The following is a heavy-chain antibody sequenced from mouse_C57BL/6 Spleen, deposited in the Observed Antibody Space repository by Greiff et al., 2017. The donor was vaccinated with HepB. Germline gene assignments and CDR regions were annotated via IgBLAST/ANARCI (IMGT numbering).Heavy chain of an antibody. CDR2: ISSGSSTI. D-gene: IGHD2-1*01. J-gene: IGHJ3*01. Sequence: EVKLQESGGGLVKPGGSLKLSCAASGFTFSDYGMHWVRQAPEKGLEWVAYISSGSSTIYYADTVKGRFTISRDNAKNTLFLQMTSLRSEDTAMYYCARTGGNYFFAYWGQGTLVTVSA. CDR1: GFTFSDYG. CDR3: ARTGGNYFFAY. V-gene: IGHV5-17*01.